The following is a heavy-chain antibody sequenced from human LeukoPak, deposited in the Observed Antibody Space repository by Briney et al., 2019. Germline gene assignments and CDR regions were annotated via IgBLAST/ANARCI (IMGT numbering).Heavy chain of an antibody. V-gene: IGHV1-69*05. J-gene: IGHJ4*02. CDR3: ARAKRLAYCGGDCYSPADY. CDR2: IIPIFGTA. D-gene: IGHD2-21*02. CDR1: GGTFSSYA. Sequence: SVKVSCKASGGTFSSYAISWVRQAPGQGLEWMGGIIPIFGTANYAQKLQGRVTMTTDTSTSTAYMELRSLRSDDTAVYYCARAKRLAYCGGDCYSPADYWGQGTLVTVSS.